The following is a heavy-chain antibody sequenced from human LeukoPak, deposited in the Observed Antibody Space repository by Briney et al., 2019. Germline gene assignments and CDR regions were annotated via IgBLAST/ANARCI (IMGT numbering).Heavy chain of an antibody. J-gene: IGHJ1*01. CDR3: ARDPSYCRGGSRYSGSLEH. CDR1: GFTLSTYE. CDR2: ISSSGSTI. D-gene: IGHD2-15*01. V-gene: IGHV3-48*03. Sequence: PGRSLRLSCAGSGFTLSTYEMNWVRQAPGKGLEWAAYISSSGSTIYYADSVKGRFTISRDNAKNSLDLQMNSLRAEDTAVYYCARDPSYCRGGSRYSGSLEHWGQGTLVTVSS.